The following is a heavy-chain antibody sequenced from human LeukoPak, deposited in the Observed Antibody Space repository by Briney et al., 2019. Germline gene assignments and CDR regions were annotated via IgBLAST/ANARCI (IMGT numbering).Heavy chain of an antibody. D-gene: IGHD3-10*01. CDR3: ARDIGEWFGERWAFDDY. J-gene: IGHJ4*02. CDR2: IRMDGVEK. V-gene: IGHV3-7*01. CDR1: GFTFSSYW. Sequence: GGSLRLSCAVSGFTFSSYWMNWVRQAPGKGLERVASIRMDGVEKTYVDSVKGRFTISRDNTYNSLYLQMSSLRVEDTAVYYCARDIGEWFGERWAFDDYWGQGTLVTVSS.